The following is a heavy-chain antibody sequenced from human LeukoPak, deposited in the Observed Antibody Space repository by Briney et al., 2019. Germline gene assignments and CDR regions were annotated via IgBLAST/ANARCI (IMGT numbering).Heavy chain of an antibody. CDR2: IYTSGST. CDR3: ASVKGYALDY. J-gene: IGHJ4*02. D-gene: IGHD5-12*01. CDR1: GGSISSGSYY. V-gene: IGHV4-61*09. Sequence: PSQTLSLTCTVSGGSISSGSYYWSWNRRPAGKGLEWIGYIYTSGSTNYNPSLKSRVTISVDTSKNQFSLKRSSVTAADTAVYYCASVKGYALDYWRQGTLVAVSS.